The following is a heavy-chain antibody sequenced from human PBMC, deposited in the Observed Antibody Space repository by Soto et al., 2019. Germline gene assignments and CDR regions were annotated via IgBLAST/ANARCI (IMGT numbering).Heavy chain of an antibody. Sequence: GASVKVSCKASGYTFTSYGISWVRQAPGQGLEWMGWISAYNGNTNYAQKLQGRVTVTTDTSTSTAYMELRSLRSDDTAVYYCARALKASRIAAAGYWGQGTLVTVSS. CDR1: GYTFTSYG. CDR2: ISAYNGNT. CDR3: ARALKASRIAAAGY. J-gene: IGHJ4*02. D-gene: IGHD6-13*01. V-gene: IGHV1-18*04.